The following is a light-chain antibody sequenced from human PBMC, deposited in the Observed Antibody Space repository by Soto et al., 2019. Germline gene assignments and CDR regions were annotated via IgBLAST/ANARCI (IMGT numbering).Light chain of an antibody. CDR2: YNN. J-gene: IGLJ2*01. CDR3: AAWDDSLNGFVV. V-gene: IGLV1-44*01. CDR1: SSNIGSNT. Sequence: QSVLTQPPSASGTPGQRVTISCSGSSSNIGSNTVNWYQQLPGTAPKLLVYYNNQRPSGVPDRFSGSKSGTSASLAISGLQSEDEADYYCAAWDDSLNGFVVFGGGTQLTVL.